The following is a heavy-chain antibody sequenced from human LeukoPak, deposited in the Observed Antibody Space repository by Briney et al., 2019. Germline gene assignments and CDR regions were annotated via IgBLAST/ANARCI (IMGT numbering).Heavy chain of an antibody. J-gene: IGHJ5*02. CDR2: INHSGST. D-gene: IGHD2-8*01. V-gene: IGHV4-34*01. CDR1: DGSFSGYY. CDR3: ARENYCTNGVCWAFDP. Sequence: SETLSLTCAVYDGSFSGYYWSWIRQPPGKGLEWIGEINHSGSTNYNPSLKSRVTISVDTFRNQFSLHLSSVTAADTAVYYCARENYCTNGVCWAFDPWGQGTLVTVSS.